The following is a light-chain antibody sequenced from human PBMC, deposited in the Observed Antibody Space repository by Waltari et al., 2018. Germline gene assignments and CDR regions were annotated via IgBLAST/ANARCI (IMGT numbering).Light chain of an antibody. CDR2: ANT. CDR3: QSYDTSLNVV. V-gene: IGLV1-40*01. J-gene: IGLJ2*01. Sequence: QSVLTQPPSLSGAPGQRVTISCTGSSSNIGAGYDIHWYQHLPGTAPTLLISANTNRPSGDPDRFSASKSGTSASLVITGLQAEDEADYYCQSYDTSLNVVFGGGTKLTVL. CDR1: SSNIGAGYD.